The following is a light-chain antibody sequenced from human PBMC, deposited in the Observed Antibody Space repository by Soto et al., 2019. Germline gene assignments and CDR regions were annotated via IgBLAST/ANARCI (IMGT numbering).Light chain of an antibody. CDR1: QGISNF. Sequence: DIQMTQSPSSLSAFVGDRVTITCRASQGISNFLAWYQQKPGKVPKLLSYAASPLQTTVPSRFSVSGSGTDFTLIISSLQPEDVATYYCQKCKTAPFTFGGGTKVEIK. J-gene: IGKJ4*01. CDR2: AAS. V-gene: IGKV1-27*01. CDR3: QKCKTAPFT.